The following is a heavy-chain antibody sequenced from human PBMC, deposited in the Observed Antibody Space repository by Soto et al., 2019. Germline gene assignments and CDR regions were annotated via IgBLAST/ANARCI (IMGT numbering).Heavy chain of an antibody. D-gene: IGHD6-13*01. CDR1: GFTFSSYS. V-gene: IGHV3-21*01. J-gene: IGHJ6*02. Sequence: EVQLVESGGGLVKPGGSLRLSCAASGFTFSSYSMNWVRQAPGKGVEWVSSISSSSSYIYYADSVKGRFTISRDNAKNSLYLQMNSLRAEDTAVYYCASSAYSSSWEGYYYYGMDVWGQGTTVTVSS. CDR2: ISSSSSYI. CDR3: ASSAYSSSWEGYYYYGMDV.